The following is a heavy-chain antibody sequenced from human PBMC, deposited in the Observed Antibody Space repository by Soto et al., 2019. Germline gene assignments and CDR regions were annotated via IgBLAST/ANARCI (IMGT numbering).Heavy chain of an antibody. D-gene: IGHD1-1*01. CDR2: INDDGIST. CDR3: TKRRSARPGFDAFDL. J-gene: IGHJ3*01. V-gene: IGHV3-74*01. CDR1: GFTFGMYW. Sequence: GGSLRLSCAASGFTFGMYWMHWVRQVPGKGPEWVSRINDDGISTNYADSVKGRFTISRDNAKNTLYLQMNALRVEDTAVYYCTKRRSARPGFDAFDLWGQGTMVTVSS.